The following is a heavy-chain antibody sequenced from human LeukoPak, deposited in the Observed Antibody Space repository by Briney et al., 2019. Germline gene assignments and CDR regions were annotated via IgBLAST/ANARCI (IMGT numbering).Heavy chain of an antibody. Sequence: GGSLRLSCAASGFTVSSNYMSWVRQAPGKGLEWVSVIYSGGSTYYADSVKGRFTISRDNSKNTLYLQMNSLRAEDTAVYYCASFSAAAGRAGYWGQRTLVTVSS. CDR3: ASFSAAAGRAGY. D-gene: IGHD6-13*01. CDR2: IYSGGST. J-gene: IGHJ4*02. CDR1: GFTVSSNY. V-gene: IGHV3-66*01.